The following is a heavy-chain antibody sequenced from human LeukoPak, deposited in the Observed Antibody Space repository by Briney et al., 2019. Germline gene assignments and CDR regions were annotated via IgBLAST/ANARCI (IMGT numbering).Heavy chain of an antibody. J-gene: IGHJ4*02. CDR2: IYSGGTT. Sequence: GGSLRLSWAAAGFTVSTNYIGWVRQAPGKGRGWVSVIYSGGTTYYPDSVKGRFSISRDNPKNTLNLQMNSLRAEDTAVYYCARYDYGRSGFDYWGQGTLVTVSS. CDR3: ARYDYGRSGFDY. D-gene: IGHD5-12*01. V-gene: IGHV3-66*01. CDR1: GFTVSTNY.